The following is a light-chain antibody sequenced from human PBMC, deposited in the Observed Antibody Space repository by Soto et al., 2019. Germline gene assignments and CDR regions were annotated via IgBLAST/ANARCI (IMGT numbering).Light chain of an antibody. Sequence: QSALTQPPSVSGAPGQRVTISCTGSNSNIGAGYDVHWYQQLPGTAPKLLIYGNSNRPSGVPDRFSRSKSGTSASLTITGLQAEDEADYYCQSYGDSLSGYVFGTGTKVTVL. J-gene: IGLJ1*01. V-gene: IGLV1-40*01. CDR3: QSYGDSLSGYV. CDR1: NSNIGAGYD. CDR2: GNS.